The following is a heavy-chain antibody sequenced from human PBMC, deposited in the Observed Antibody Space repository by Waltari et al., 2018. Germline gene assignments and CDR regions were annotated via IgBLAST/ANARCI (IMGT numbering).Heavy chain of an antibody. CDR1: GYTFTSYD. D-gene: IGHD6-13*01. CDR2: MNPNIGNT. J-gene: IGHJ3*02. V-gene: IGHV1-8*01. CDR3: ARPRVGSSWDYAFDI. Sequence: QVQLVQSGAEVKKPGASVKVSCKASGYTFTSYDINWVRQATGQGLEWMGWMNPNIGNTGYAQNFQGRGTMTRNTSISTAYMELSSLRSEDTAVYYCARPRVGSSWDYAFDIWGQGTMVTVSS.